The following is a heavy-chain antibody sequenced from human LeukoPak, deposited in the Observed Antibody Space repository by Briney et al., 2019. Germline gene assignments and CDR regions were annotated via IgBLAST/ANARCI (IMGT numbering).Heavy chain of an antibody. CDR1: GGSINSYY. D-gene: IGHD3-22*01. J-gene: IGHJ4*02. Sequence: SETLSLTCTVSGGSINSYYWNWIRQPPGQGLEWIGQIYYSGSTNYNPSLKSRVTISVDTSNNQFSLNLSLVTAADTVVYYCARRQYFDSSGYWYYFDYWGQGTLVTVSS. CDR2: IYYSGST. V-gene: IGHV4-59*08. CDR3: ARRQYFDSSGYWYYFDY.